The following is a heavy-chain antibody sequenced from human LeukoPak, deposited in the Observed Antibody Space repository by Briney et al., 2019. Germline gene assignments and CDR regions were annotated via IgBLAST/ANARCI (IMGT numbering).Heavy chain of an antibody. J-gene: IGHJ4*02. V-gene: IGHV4-59*01. CDR1: GASISGYY. D-gene: IGHD3-22*01. Sequence: SETLSLTCTVSGASISGYYWSWIRQPPGKGLEWIGYIYNSGSTNYNPSLKSRVTISVDTSKNQFSLKLSSVTAADTAVYYCARGDYYDSSGIFDYWGQGTLVTVSS. CDR3: ARGDYYDSSGIFDY. CDR2: IYNSGST.